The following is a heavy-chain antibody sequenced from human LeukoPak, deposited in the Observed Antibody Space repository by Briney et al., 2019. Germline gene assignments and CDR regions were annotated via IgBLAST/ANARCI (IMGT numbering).Heavy chain of an antibody. J-gene: IGHJ6*03. Sequence: SETLSLTCTVSGGSISSYYRSWIRQPPGKGLEWIGYIYYSGSTNYNPSLKSRVTISVDTSKNQFSLKLSSVTAADTAVYHCARDPSIVGADYMDVWGKGTTVTVSS. D-gene: IGHD1-26*01. CDR1: GGSISSYY. V-gene: IGHV4-59*01. CDR2: IYYSGST. CDR3: ARDPSIVGADYMDV.